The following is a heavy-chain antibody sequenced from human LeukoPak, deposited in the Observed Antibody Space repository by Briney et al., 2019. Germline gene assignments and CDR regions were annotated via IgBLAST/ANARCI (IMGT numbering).Heavy chain of an antibody. Sequence: ASVKVSCKASGYTFTGYYMHWVRQAPGQGLEWMGRMNPNSGGTNYAQKFQGRVTMTRDTSISTAYMELSRLSSDDTAGCVFARDLRRQPDVFLLWGEGTVVSVFS. CDR2: MNPNSGGT. CDR3: ARDLRRQPDVFLL. V-gene: IGHV1-2*06. D-gene: IGHD2/OR15-2a*01. J-gene: IGHJ3*01. CDR1: GYTFTGYY.